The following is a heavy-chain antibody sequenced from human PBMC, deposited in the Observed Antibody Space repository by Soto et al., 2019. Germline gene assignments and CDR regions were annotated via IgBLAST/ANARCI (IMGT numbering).Heavy chain of an antibody. V-gene: IGHV4-34*01. CDR2: INHSGST. J-gene: IGHJ6*03. CDR3: ATLYSSSWQYYYYYMDV. CDR1: GGSFSGYY. D-gene: IGHD6-13*01. Sequence: PSETLSLTCAFYGGSFSGYYWSLIRQPPGKGLEWIGEINHSGSTNYNPSLKSRVTISVDTSKNQFSLKLSSVTAADTAVYYCATLYSSSWQYYYYYMDVWGKGTTVTVSS.